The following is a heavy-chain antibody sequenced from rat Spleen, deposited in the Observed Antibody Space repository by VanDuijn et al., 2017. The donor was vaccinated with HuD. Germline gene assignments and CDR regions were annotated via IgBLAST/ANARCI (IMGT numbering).Heavy chain of an antibody. CDR3: TVYYYSGLFDY. D-gene: IGHD1-1*01. CDR2: ISPTGGNT. Sequence: EVQLVESGGGLVQPGRSLKLSCAASGFTFSNYGLHWIRQAPTKGLEWVASISPTGGNTYYQDPVKGRYTISRDNAKSTLYLQMNSLRSEDTATYYCTVYYYSGLFDYWGQGVMVTVSS. J-gene: IGHJ2*01. V-gene: IGHV5-19*01. CDR1: GFTFSNYG.